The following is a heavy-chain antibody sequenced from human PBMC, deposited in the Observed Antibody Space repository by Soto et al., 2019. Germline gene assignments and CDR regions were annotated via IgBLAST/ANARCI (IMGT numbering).Heavy chain of an antibody. D-gene: IGHD3-10*01. CDR2: MNPNSGNT. CDR3: ATSSAPADDYYYYCGMDV. J-gene: IGHJ6*02. CDR1: GYTFTRYD. Sequence: QVQLVQSGAEVKKPGASVKVSCKASGYTFTRYDINWVRQATGQGLEWMGWMNPNSGNTGYAQKFQGRVTMTRNTYIVTXXMELSSLRSEDTAVYYCATSSAPADDYYYYCGMDVWGQGTTVTVSS. V-gene: IGHV1-8*01.